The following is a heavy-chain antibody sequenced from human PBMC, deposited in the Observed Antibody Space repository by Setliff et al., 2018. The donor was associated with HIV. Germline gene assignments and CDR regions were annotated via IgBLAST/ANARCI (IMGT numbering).Heavy chain of an antibody. D-gene: IGHD3-9*01. CDR2: VNLPKTL. Sequence: PSETLSLTCAVYGGSPNDYSWNWIRQSPGKGLEWIGEVNLPKTLNYNPSLESRITISVDTSKKQFSLDLSSVTAADTAVYFCARAIVKTGYHTKSRVFDYWGQGTLVTVSS. CDR3: ARAIVKTGYHTKSRVFDY. J-gene: IGHJ4*02. V-gene: IGHV4-34*01. CDR1: GGSPNDYS.